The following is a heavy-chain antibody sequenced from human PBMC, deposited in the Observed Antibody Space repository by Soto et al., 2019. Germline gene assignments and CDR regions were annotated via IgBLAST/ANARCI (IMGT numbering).Heavy chain of an antibody. CDR1: GFPFSNYY. D-gene: IGHD3-9*01. J-gene: IGHJ4*02. CDR2: ISSSFVSM. Sequence: HVELVQFGGGLVKPGGSLRLSCAVSGFPFSNYYMSWIRQAPGKGLEWLADISSSFVSMHYADSVKDRFSISRDNANNSLFLQMNSPRADDTAVYYCARVSATGWVVNGREYFDYWGQGALVTVSS. CDR3: ARVSATGWVVNGREYFDY. V-gene: IGHV3-11*01.